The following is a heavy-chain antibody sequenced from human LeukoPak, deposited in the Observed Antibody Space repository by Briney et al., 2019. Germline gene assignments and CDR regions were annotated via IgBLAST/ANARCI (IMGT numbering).Heavy chain of an antibody. V-gene: IGHV3-48*03. CDR1: GFIFSSFE. CDR2: ISHTGDI. CDR3: ARSSGSYRPFDS. J-gene: IGHJ5*01. Sequence: GGSLRLSCAASGFIFSSFEMNWVRQAPGKGLEWVSHISHTGDIKYADSVKGRFTISRDNSKNSQFLQMTSLRAEDTAVYYCARSSGSYRPFDSWGQGTRVTVSS. D-gene: IGHD3-22*01.